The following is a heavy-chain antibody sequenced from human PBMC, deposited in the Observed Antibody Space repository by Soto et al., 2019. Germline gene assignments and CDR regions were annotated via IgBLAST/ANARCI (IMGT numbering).Heavy chain of an antibody. CDR2: ISYDGRNT. Sequence: GGSLRLSCAASGFTFSNYGMYWVRQAPGKGLEWVAVISYDGRNTYYADSVKGRLTISRDNSKNMLYLQMNSLRAEDTAVYYCARDIPPGDYMDVWGKGTTVTVSS. D-gene: IGHD3-10*01. J-gene: IGHJ6*03. CDR3: ARDIPPGDYMDV. CDR1: GFTFSNYG. V-gene: IGHV3-30*03.